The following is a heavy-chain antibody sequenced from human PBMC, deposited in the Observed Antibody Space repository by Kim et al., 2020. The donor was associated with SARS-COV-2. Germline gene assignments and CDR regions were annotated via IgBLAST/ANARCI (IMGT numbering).Heavy chain of an antibody. CDR2: ISGSGGST. CDR3: ANIPRLVVYRDY. V-gene: IGHV3-23*01. D-gene: IGHD2-8*02. CDR1: GFTFSSYA. Sequence: GGSLRLSCAASGFTFSSYAMSWVRQAPGKGLEWVSAISGSGGSTYYADSVKGRFTISRDNSKNTLYLQMNSLRAEDTAVYYCANIPRLVVYRDYWGQGTLVTVSS. J-gene: IGHJ4*02.